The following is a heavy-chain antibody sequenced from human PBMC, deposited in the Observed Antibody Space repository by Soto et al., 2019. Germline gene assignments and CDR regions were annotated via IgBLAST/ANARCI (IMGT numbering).Heavy chain of an antibody. CDR3: GTTYYYDSSGPLAFDS. CDR1: GGSFSGYY. CDR2: INHSGST. D-gene: IGHD3-22*01. J-gene: IGHJ3*02. V-gene: IGHV4-34*01. Sequence: QVQLQQWGAGLLKPSETLSLTCAVYGGSFSGYYWSWIRQHPGKGLEWIGEINHSGSTNYNPSLKSRVPIAVDTSKNQFSLKLSSVTAADTAVYYCGTTYYYDSSGPLAFDSWGQGTMVTVSS.